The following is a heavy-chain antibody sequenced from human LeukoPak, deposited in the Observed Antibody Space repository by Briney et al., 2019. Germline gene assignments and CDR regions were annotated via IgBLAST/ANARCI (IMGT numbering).Heavy chain of an antibody. J-gene: IGHJ4*02. CDR3: ARDPPGIASTPFDY. CDR1: GFTFSSYG. Sequence: GGSLRLSCVASGFTFSSYGMHWVRQAPGKGLEWVTVISNDGKNKYYGDSVKGRFTISRDNSKKTLYLQMNSLRAEDTAVYYCARDPPGIASTPFDYWGQGTLVTVSS. CDR2: ISNDGKNK. V-gene: IGHV3-30*03. D-gene: IGHD6-13*01.